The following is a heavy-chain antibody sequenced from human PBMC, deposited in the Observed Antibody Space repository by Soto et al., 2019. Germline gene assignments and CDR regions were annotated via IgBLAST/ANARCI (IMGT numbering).Heavy chain of an antibody. V-gene: IGHV3-74*01. J-gene: IGHJ5*02. CDR1: GFTFSTYW. D-gene: IGHD3-3*02. CDR3: ATVATHSYNWVDP. CDR2: INADGTTT. Sequence: GALRLSCAASGFTFSTYWMHWVRQAPGKGLTWVSRINADGTTTTYADSVKGRFTISRDNAKNTLYLQMNSLRAEDTAVYFCATVATHSYNWVDPWGQGTLVTVSS.